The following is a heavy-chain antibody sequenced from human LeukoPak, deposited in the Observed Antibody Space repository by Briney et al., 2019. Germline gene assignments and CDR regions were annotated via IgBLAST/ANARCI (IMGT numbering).Heavy chain of an antibody. CDR1: GFTVSSNY. CDR3: ARVGYSSSWYENAFDI. J-gene: IGHJ3*02. V-gene: IGHV3-53*01. Sequence: GSLRLSCAASGFTVSSNYMSWVRQAPGKGLEWVSVIYSGGSTYYADSVKGRFTISRDNSKNTLYLQMNSLRAEDTAVYYCARVGYSSSWYENAFDIWGQGTMVTVSS. D-gene: IGHD6-13*01. CDR2: IYSGGST.